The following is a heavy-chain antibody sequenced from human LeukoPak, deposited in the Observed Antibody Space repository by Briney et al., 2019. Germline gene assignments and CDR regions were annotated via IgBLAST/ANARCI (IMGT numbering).Heavy chain of an antibody. D-gene: IGHD7-27*01. Sequence: QPGGSLRLSCAASGFTVSSNYMSWVRQAPGKGLEWVSIIYSGGSTYYADSVKGRFTISRDNSKNTLYLRMNSLRAEDTAVYYCARANWGHPMYYFDYWGQGTLVTVSS. CDR1: GFTVSSNY. CDR2: IYSGGST. J-gene: IGHJ4*02. CDR3: ARANWGHPMYYFDY. V-gene: IGHV3-66*01.